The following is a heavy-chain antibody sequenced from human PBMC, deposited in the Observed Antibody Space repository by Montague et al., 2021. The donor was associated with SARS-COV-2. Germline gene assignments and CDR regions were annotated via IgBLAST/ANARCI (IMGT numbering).Heavy chain of an antibody. CDR1: GFSLSTSGMR. J-gene: IGHJ4*02. V-gene: IGHV2-70*04. D-gene: IGHD3-9*01. Sequence: PALVKPTQTLTLTCTFSGFSLSTSGMRASWIRQPPGKALEWLARIDWDDDKFYSTSLKTRLTISKDTSKNQVVLTMTNMDPVDTATYYCARSYYDILTAYNPPFDYWGQGTLVTVSS. CDR3: ARSYYDILTAYNPPFDY. CDR2: IDWDDDK.